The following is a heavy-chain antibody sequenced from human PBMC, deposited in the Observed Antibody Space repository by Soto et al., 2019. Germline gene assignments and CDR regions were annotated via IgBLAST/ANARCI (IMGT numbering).Heavy chain of an antibody. D-gene: IGHD3-9*01. Sequence: QVTLKESGPVLVKPTETLTLTCTVSGFSLSNARMGVSWIRQPPGKALEWLAHIFSNDEKSCSTSLKSRLTISKDTSKSQVVLTMTSMDPVDTATYYCAREFYDILTGYEEYWGQGTLVTVSS. CDR2: IFSNDEK. CDR1: GFSLSNARMG. V-gene: IGHV2-26*01. J-gene: IGHJ4*02. CDR3: AREFYDILTGYEEY.